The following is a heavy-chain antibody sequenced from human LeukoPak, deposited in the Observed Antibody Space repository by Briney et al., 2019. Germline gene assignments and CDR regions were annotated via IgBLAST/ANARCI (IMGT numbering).Heavy chain of an antibody. V-gene: IGHV3-48*01. CDR2: ISGSSGTI. CDR3: ARRSEFGVLYYMDV. J-gene: IGHJ6*03. CDR1: GFTFSTCS. Sequence: GGSLRLSCAASGFTFSTCSMNWVRQAPGKGLEWVSYISGSSGTIYYADSVKGRFTISRDNAKNSLYLQMNSLRAEDTAVYYCARRSEFGVLYYMDVWGKGTTVTVSS. D-gene: IGHD3-16*01.